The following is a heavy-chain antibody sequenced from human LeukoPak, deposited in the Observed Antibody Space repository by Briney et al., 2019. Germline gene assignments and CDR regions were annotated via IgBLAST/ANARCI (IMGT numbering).Heavy chain of an antibody. J-gene: IGHJ4*02. CDR1: GGSISSRSYY. Sequence: SETLSLTCTVSGGSISSRSYYWGWVRQPPGNGLEWIGSIYYSGSTYYNPSLKSRVTISVDTSKNQFSLKLGSVTAADTAIYHCLRQDYYGSGSLSDYWGQGTLVTVSS. V-gene: IGHV4-39*01. CDR3: LRQDYYGSGSLSDY. CDR2: IYYSGST. D-gene: IGHD3-10*01.